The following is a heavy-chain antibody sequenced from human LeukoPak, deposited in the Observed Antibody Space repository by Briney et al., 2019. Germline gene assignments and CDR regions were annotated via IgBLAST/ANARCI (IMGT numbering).Heavy chain of an antibody. CDR3: AKDYLGSSWSFDY. CDR2: VSSDGTKV. Sequence: GGSLRLSRVGSGFSFRTYAVHWLRQAPGKGLEWVAVVSSDGTKVYYADSVRGRFTISRDNSKNTLYLQMTNLRPEDAAIYYCAKDYLGSSWSFDYWGQGTLVTVSS. D-gene: IGHD6-13*01. CDR1: GFSFRTYA. V-gene: IGHV3-30*18. J-gene: IGHJ4*02.